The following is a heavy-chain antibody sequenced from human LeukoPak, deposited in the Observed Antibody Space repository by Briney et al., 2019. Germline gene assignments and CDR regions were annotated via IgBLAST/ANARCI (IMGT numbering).Heavy chain of an antibody. CDR3: ARDVPYYDSSGYPLPDYFDY. V-gene: IGHV1-18*01. J-gene: IGHJ4*02. Sequence: SVKVSCKASGYTFTSYGISWVRQAPGQGLEWMGWISAYNGNTNYAQKLQGRVTMTTDTSTSTAYMELRSLRSDDTAVYYCARDVPYYDSSGYPLPDYFDYWGQGTLVTVSS. D-gene: IGHD3-22*01. CDR2: ISAYNGNT. CDR1: GYTFTSYG.